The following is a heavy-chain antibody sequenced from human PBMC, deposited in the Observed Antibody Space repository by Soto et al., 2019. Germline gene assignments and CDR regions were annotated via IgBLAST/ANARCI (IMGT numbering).Heavy chain of an antibody. CDR3: ARMNSVTDY. Sequence: SETLSLTCTVSGSSISSFYWSWIRQAPGKGLEWIGYIYYTGSTNYNPSLKSRVTISVDSSRNQFSLKLSSVTTADTAVYYCARMNSVTDYWGQGTLVTVSS. CDR1: GSSISSFY. J-gene: IGHJ4*02. CDR2: IYYTGST. V-gene: IGHV4-59*01. D-gene: IGHD4-17*01.